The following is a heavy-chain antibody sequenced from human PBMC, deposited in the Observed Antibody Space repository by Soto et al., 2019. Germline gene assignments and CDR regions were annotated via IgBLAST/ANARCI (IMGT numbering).Heavy chain of an antibody. V-gene: IGHV1-69*08. CDR3: ARDRSLEMATTGGDDY. CDR2: IIPILGIA. D-gene: IGHD1-1*01. J-gene: IGHJ4*02. Sequence: QVQLVQSGAEVKKPGSSVKVSCKASGGTFSSYTISWVRQAPGQGLEWMGRIIPILGIANYAQKFQGRVTITADKSTSTAYMELSSLRSEDTAVYYCARDRSLEMATTGGDDYWGQGTLVTVSS. CDR1: GGTFSSYT.